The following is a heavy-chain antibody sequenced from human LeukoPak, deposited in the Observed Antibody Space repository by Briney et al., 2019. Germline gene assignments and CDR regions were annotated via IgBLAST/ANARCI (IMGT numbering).Heavy chain of an antibody. CDR2: IYYSGST. J-gene: IGHJ3*02. Sequence: PSETLSLTCTVSGGPISSSSYHWGRIPQPPGKGLEWIGSIYYSGSTYYNPSLKSRVTISVDTSKNQFSLKLSSVTAADTAVYYCAGGVERWLQHMNAFDIWXQGTMVTVSS. CDR3: AGGVERWLQHMNAFDI. D-gene: IGHD5-24*01. V-gene: IGHV4-39*07. CDR1: GGPISSSSYH.